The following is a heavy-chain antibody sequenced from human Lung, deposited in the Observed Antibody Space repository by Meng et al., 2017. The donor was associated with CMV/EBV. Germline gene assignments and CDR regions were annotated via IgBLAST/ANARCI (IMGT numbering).Heavy chain of an antibody. Sequence: GESLKISCAASGFTFSSYAMTWVRQAPGKGLEWVSQISASGDSTYYADSVKGRFTISRDNSKSTLYLQMNSLRAADTAIYYCAKASRGGWGGWFDPWGQGTLVTVSS. CDR1: GFTFSSYA. CDR2: ISASGDST. D-gene: IGHD3-16*01. J-gene: IGHJ5*02. V-gene: IGHV3-23*01. CDR3: AKASRGGWGGWFDP.